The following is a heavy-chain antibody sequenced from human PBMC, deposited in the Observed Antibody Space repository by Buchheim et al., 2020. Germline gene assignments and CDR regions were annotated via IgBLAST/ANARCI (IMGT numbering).Heavy chain of an antibody. CDR3: ARGSRKYSSSAGYYYYGMDV. D-gene: IGHD6-6*01. Sequence: QVQLQQWGAGLLKPSETLSLTCAVYGGSFSGYYWSWIRQPPGKGLEWIGEINHSGSTNYNPSLKSRVTISVDTSKNQFSLKLSSVTAADTAVYYCARGSRKYSSSAGYYYYGMDVWGQGTT. CDR2: INHSGST. V-gene: IGHV4-34*01. J-gene: IGHJ6*02. CDR1: GGSFSGYY.